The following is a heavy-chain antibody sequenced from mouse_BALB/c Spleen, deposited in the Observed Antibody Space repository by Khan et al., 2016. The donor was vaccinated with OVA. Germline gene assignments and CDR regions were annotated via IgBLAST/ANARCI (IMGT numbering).Heavy chain of an antibody. CDR2: IWGDGST. D-gene: IGHD1-1*01. Sequence: QMQLEESGPGLVAPSQSLSITCTVSGFSLTNYGVTWVRQPPGKGLEWLGVIWGDGSTNFHSALISRLSINKDNSKSQVFLKLNSLQTDDTATYYCAKPNYNGSRPYYYAMEYWGQGTSVTVSS. CDR1: GFSLTNYG. CDR3: AKPNYNGSRPYYYAMEY. J-gene: IGHJ4*01. V-gene: IGHV2-3*01.